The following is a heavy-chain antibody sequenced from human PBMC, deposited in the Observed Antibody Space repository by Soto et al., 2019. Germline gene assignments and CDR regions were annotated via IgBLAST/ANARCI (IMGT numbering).Heavy chain of an antibody. J-gene: IGHJ4*02. D-gene: IGHD3-22*01. CDR3: ARMKYYYDRSGSPSLGFDN. CDR2: INAGNGNT. V-gene: IGHV1-3*01. Sequence: XSVKESCKSSGYTFTCYAMHVVRQAAGQRLEWMGWINAGNGNTKYSQKFQVRVTITRDTSASTAYMEPSSLRSEDTAVYYCARMKYYYDRSGSPSLGFDNWGQGTLVTVSS. CDR1: GYTFTCYA.